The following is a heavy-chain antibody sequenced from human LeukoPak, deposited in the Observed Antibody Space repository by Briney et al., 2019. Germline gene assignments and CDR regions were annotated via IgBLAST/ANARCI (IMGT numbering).Heavy chain of an antibody. CDR3: ARRSHCSSTSCHPVDY. Sequence: GGSLRLSCAASGFTFSSYSINWVRQAPGKGLEWVSSISSSSSYIYYADSVKGRFTISRDNAKNSLYLQMNSLRAEDTAVYYCARRSHCSSTSCHPVDYWGQGTLVTVSS. D-gene: IGHD2-2*01. V-gene: IGHV3-21*01. CDR2: ISSSSSYI. J-gene: IGHJ4*02. CDR1: GFTFSSYS.